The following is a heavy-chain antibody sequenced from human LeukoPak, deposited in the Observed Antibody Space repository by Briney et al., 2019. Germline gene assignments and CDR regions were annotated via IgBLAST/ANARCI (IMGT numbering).Heavy chain of an antibody. V-gene: IGHV5-51*01. CDR3: ARQPTTVTPIDF. CDR2: VYPGDSDT. J-gene: IGHJ4*02. CDR1: GYSFTSYW. Sequence: GESLKISCKGSGYSFTSYWIGWVRQMPGKCLEWMGIVYPGDSDTRYSPSFQGQVTISADKSLSTAYLQWSSLKTSDTAMYYCARQPTTVTPIDFWGQGTLVTVSS. D-gene: IGHD4-17*01.